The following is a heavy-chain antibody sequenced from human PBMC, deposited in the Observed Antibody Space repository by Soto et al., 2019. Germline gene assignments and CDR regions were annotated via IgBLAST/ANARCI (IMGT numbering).Heavy chain of an antibody. V-gene: IGHV4-34*01. Sequence: SETLSLTCAVYGGSFSGYYWSWIRQPPGKGLEWIGEINHSGSTNYNPSLKSRVTISVDTSKNQFSLKLSSVTAADTAVYYCASFHYYDSAYFDYWGQGTLVTVSS. CDR1: GGSFSGYY. J-gene: IGHJ4*02. D-gene: IGHD3-22*01. CDR2: INHSGST. CDR3: ASFHYYDSAYFDY.